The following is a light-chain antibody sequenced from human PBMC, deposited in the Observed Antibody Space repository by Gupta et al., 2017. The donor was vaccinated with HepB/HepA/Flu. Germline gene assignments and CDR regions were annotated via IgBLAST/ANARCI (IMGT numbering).Light chain of an antibody. CDR1: TSDIGTYHY. Sequence: QSALTQPPSASGSPRQSVTISCTGTTSDIGTYHYVSWYQQHPGRAPKLIIYDVTKRPSGVPDRFAGSRSGNTASLTVSGLQAEDEAYYYCGAYGGTNHWVFGSGTTVTVL. V-gene: IGLV2-8*01. CDR2: DVT. CDR3: GAYGGTNHWV. J-gene: IGLJ1*01.